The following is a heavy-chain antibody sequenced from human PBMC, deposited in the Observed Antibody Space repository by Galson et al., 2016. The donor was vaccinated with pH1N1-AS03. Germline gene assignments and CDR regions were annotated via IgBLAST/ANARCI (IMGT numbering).Heavy chain of an antibody. Sequence: SETLSLTCSVSGVSINSHLWTWIRQTPGKELEWIGNLDHTGNTEYSPSLKTRFSISVDTSKSQLSLRLKSVTAADTAVYYCARQGQWLGEHYYYGMDVWGHGTTVTGSS. CDR3: ARQGQWLGEHYYYGMDV. V-gene: IGHV4-59*08. J-gene: IGHJ6*02. CDR1: GVSINSHL. D-gene: IGHD6-19*01. CDR2: LDHTGNT.